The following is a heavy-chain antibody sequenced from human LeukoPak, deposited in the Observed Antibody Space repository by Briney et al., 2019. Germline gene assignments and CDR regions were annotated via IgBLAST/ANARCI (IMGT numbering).Heavy chain of an antibody. CDR3: ARDPRSFLWFGEWPDAFDI. J-gene: IGHJ3*02. CDR1: GFTVSSNY. CDR2: IYSGGST. Sequence: GGSLRLSCAASGFTVSSNYMSWVRQAPGKGLEWVSVIYSGGSTYYADSVKGRFTISRDNSKNTLYLQMNSLRAEDTAVYYCARDPRSFLWFGEWPDAFDIWGQGTMVTVSS. V-gene: IGHV3-66*01. D-gene: IGHD3-10*01.